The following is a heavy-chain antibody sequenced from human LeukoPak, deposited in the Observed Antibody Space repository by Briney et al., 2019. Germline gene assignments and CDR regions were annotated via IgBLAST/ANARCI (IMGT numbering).Heavy chain of an antibody. CDR2: IHHSGST. Sequence: PSETLSLTCTVSGYSISSGYYWGWIRQPPGKGLEWIGSIHHSGSTYYNPSLKSRVTISVDTSKNQFSLKLSSVTAADTAVYYCAGGDIVATTHTQNTFDYWGQGTLVTVSS. D-gene: IGHD5-12*01. CDR1: GYSISSGYY. V-gene: IGHV4-38-2*02. CDR3: AGGDIVATTHTQNTFDY. J-gene: IGHJ4*02.